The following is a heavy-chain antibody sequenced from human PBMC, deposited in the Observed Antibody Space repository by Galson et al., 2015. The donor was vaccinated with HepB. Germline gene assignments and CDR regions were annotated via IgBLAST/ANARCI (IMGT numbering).Heavy chain of an antibody. CDR3: ASENGPYYYDSSGLRAFDI. D-gene: IGHD3-22*01. V-gene: IGHV1-69*13. CDR1: GGTFSSYA. J-gene: IGHJ3*02. CDR2: IIPIFGTA. Sequence: SVKVSCKASGGTFSSYAISWVRQAPGRGLEWMGGIIPIFGTANYAQKFQGRVTITADESTSTAYMELSSLRSEDTAVYYCASENGPYYYDSSGLRAFDIWGQGTMVTVSS.